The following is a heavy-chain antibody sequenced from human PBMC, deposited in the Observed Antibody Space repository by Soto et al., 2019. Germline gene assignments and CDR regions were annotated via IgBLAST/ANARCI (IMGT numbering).Heavy chain of an antibody. CDR2: ISYDGSNK. D-gene: IGHD4-17*01. CDR1: GFTFSSYG. J-gene: IGHJ4*02. Sequence: GGSLRLSCAASGFTFSSYGMHWVRQAPGKGLEWVAVISYDGSNKYYADSVKGRFTISRDNSKNTLYLQMNSLRAEDTAVYYCAKSLYGDYPMGVFDYWGQGTLVTVSS. CDR3: AKSLYGDYPMGVFDY. V-gene: IGHV3-30*18.